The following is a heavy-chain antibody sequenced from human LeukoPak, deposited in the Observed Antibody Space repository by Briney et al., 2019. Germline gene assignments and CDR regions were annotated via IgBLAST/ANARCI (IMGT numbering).Heavy chain of an antibody. CDR2: ISAYNGNT. CDR1: GYTFTGYY. D-gene: IGHD3-9*01. J-gene: IGHJ5*02. CDR3: ARRRYFVATNWFDP. Sequence: ASVKVSCKASGYTFTGYYIHWVRQAPGQGLEWMGWISAYNGNTNYAQKLQGRVTMTTDTSTSTAYMELRSLRSDDTAVYYCARRRYFVATNWFDPWGQGTLVTVSS. V-gene: IGHV1-18*04.